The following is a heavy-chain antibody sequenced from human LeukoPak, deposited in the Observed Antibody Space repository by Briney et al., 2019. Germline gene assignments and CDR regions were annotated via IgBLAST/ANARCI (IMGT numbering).Heavy chain of an antibody. V-gene: IGHV3-48*01. D-gene: IGHD3-16*01. J-gene: IGHJ6*03. Sequence: GGSLRLXCAASGFTFSSYSMNWVCQAPGKGLEWVSYISSSSSTIYYADSMKGRFTISRDNAKHSLYLQVNSLRAEDTAVYYCARDGDYYYMDVWGKGTTVTVSS. CDR3: ARDGDYYYMDV. CDR2: ISSSSSTI. CDR1: GFTFSSYS.